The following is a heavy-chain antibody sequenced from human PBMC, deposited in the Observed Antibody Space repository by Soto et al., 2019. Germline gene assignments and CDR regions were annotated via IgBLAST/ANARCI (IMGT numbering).Heavy chain of an antibody. CDR2: INLDGSEK. V-gene: IGHV3-7*05. CDR3: ARGAMAGNEVPGD. D-gene: IGHD1-1*01. J-gene: IGHJ1*01. CDR1: GFTFRSYW. Sequence: EGQLVESGGGLVQPGGSLRLSCQVSGFTFRSYWMTWVRRAPGKGLEWLANINLDGSEKYYVDAVKGRFTISRDNAKHSLHLDWRVLRANYTAVYYCARGAMAGNEVPGDWGQGTLVTVSS.